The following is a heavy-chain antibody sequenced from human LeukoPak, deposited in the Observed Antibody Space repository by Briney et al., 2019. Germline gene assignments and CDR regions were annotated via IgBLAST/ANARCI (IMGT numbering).Heavy chain of an antibody. J-gene: IGHJ5*02. CDR3: ARVPREGHDNWFDP. V-gene: IGHV3-48*01. CDR1: GFTFSRHS. Sequence: GGSLRLSCVASGFTFSRHSMNWVRQAPGKGREWVSYISSSSSIIHYADSVKGRFTISREDAKNSLFLQMNSLRAEDTAVYYCARVPREGHDNWFDPWGQGTLVTVSS. CDR2: ISSSSSII. D-gene: IGHD1-26*01.